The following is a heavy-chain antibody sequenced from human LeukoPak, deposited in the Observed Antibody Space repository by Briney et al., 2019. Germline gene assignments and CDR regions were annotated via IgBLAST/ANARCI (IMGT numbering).Heavy chain of an antibody. CDR2: ISGSGGST. CDR1: GFTFSSYA. Sequence: GGSLRLSCAASGFTFSSYAMSWVRQAPGKGLEWVSAISGSGGSTYYADSVKGRFTISRDNSKNTLYLQTNSLRAEDTAVYYCAKDLSPGIAWTWGQGTLVTVSS. J-gene: IGHJ5*02. V-gene: IGHV3-23*01. CDR3: AKDLSPGIAWT. D-gene: IGHD6-13*01.